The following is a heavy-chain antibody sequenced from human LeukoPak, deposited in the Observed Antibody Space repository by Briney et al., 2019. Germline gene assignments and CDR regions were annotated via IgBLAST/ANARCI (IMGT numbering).Heavy chain of an antibody. Sequence: SVKVSCKASGGTFSSYAISWVRQAPGQGLEWMGGIIPIFGTANYAQKFQGRVTITADESTSTAYMELSSLRSEDTAVYYCARVWYYYDSSGYYDYYGMDVWGQGTTVTVSS. D-gene: IGHD3-22*01. CDR3: ARVWYYYDSSGYYDYYGMDV. J-gene: IGHJ6*02. CDR1: GGTFSSYA. V-gene: IGHV1-69*13. CDR2: IIPIFGTA.